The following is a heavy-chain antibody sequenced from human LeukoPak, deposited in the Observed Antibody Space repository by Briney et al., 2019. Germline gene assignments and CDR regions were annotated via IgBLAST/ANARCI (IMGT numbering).Heavy chain of an antibody. V-gene: IGHV3-23*01. CDR3: AKDREGLSSGYDLEYFDY. D-gene: IGHD5-12*01. CDR2: ISGGGGSS. CDR1: RFTFSSYS. J-gene: IGHJ4*02. Sequence: PGGSLRLSRAASRFTFSSYSMNWVRQPAGKGLEWVSAISGGGGSSYYADSVKGRFTISRDNSKNTLLLQMNSLRAEDTAVYYCAKDREGLSSGYDLEYFDYWGQGTLVTVSS.